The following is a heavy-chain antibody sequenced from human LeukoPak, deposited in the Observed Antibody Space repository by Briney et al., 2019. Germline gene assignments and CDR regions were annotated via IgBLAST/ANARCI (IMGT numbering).Heavy chain of an antibody. D-gene: IGHD4-17*01. CDR1: GGPFSGYY. CDR2: INHSGST. J-gene: IGHJ4*02. Sequence: SETLSLTCAVYGGPFSGYYWSWIRQPPGKGLEWIGEINHSGSTNYNPSLKSRVTISVDTSKNQFSLKLSSVTAADTAVYYCVYDYGELDYWGQGTLVTVSS. CDR3: VYDYGELDY. V-gene: IGHV4-34*01.